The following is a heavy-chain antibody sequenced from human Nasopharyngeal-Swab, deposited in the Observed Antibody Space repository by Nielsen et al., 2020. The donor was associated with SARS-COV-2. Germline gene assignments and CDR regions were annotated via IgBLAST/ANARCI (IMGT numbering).Heavy chain of an antibody. D-gene: IGHD3-9*01. CDR3: ARGRYYDILTGYYYFDY. CDR1: GGSCSGYY. CDR2: INHSGST. V-gene: IGHV4-34*01. J-gene: IGHJ4*02. Sequence: SETLSLTCAVSGGSCSGYYWSWIRQPPGKGLEWIGEINHSGSTNYNPSLKSRVTISVDTSKNQFSLKLSSVTAADTAVYYCARGRYYDILTGYYYFDYWGQGTLVTVSS.